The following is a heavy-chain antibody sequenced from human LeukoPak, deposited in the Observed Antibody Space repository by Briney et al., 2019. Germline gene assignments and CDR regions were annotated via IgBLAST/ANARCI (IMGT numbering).Heavy chain of an antibody. CDR2: IYYSGST. V-gene: IGHV4-59*08. CDR3: ARVSRDGYNLDY. Sequence: SETLSLTCTVSGGSISNYYWSWIRQPPGKGLEWIGYIYYSGSTNYNPSLKSRVTISVDTSKNQFSLKLSSVTAADTAVYYCARVSRDGYNLDYWGQGTLVTVSS. D-gene: IGHD5-24*01. J-gene: IGHJ4*02. CDR1: GGSISNYY.